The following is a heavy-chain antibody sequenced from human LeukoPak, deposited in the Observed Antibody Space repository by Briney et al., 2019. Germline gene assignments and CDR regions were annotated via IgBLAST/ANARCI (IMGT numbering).Heavy chain of an antibody. D-gene: IGHD2-2*01. CDR1: GGSISSYY. CDR2: IYTSGST. J-gene: IGHJ6*03. V-gene: IGHV4-4*07. CDR3: ARDLGVPAADFYHYYMDL. Sequence: PSETLSLTCTVSGGSISSYYWSWIRQPAGKGLEWIGRIYTSGSTNYNPSLKSRVTMSVDTSKNQFSLKLSSVTAADTAVYYCARDLGVPAADFYHYYMDLWGKGTTVTVSS.